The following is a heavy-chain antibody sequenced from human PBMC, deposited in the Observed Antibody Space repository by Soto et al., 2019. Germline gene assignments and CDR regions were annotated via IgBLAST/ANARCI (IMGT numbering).Heavy chain of an antibody. J-gene: IGHJ5*02. V-gene: IGHV3-23*01. CDR1: GFTFSTYA. D-gene: IGHD1-1*01. CDR2: ISKSGGDT. Sequence: EVQMLESGGGSVQPGGSLRLSCAASGFTFSTYAVAWVRQSPGKGLEWVSSISKSGGDTWYADSVKGRFTISRDNSKNTLYLQMNSLRAEDTAVYYCARRPTATASWGQGTLVTVSS. CDR3: ARRPTATAS.